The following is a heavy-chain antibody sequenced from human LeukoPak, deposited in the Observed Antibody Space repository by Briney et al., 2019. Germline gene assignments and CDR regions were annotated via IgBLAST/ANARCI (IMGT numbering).Heavy chain of an antibody. CDR3: ARELGGDYEEV. CDR2: INHSGST. V-gene: IGHV4-34*01. D-gene: IGHD2-21*02. CDR1: GGSFSGYY. J-gene: IGHJ4*02. Sequence: SETLSLTCAVYGGSFSGYYWSWIRQPPGKGLEWIGEINHSGSTNYNPSLKSRVTMSVDTSKNQFSLKLSSVTAADTAVYYCARELGGDYEEVWGQGTLVTVSS.